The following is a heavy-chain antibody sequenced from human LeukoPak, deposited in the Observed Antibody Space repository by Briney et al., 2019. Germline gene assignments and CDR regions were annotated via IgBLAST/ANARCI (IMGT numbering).Heavy chain of an antibody. D-gene: IGHD3-10*01. V-gene: IGHV5-51*01. CDR1: GYSLTNYW. Sequence: GESLKTSWKGSGYSLTNYWIGWGRPMPGKGLEWMGIIYPGDPDTKYSPSFQGQVTISADKSISTAYLQWSSLKASDTAMYYCARSYYGSGSSVYFDYWGQGTLVTVSS. CDR2: IYPGDPDT. J-gene: IGHJ4*02. CDR3: ARSYYGSGSSVYFDY.